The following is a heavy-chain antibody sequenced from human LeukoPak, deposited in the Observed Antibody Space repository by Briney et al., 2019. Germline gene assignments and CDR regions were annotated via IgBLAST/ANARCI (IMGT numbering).Heavy chain of an antibody. D-gene: IGHD6-19*01. Sequence: VQPGGSLRLSCAASGFTVSSNYMSRVRQAPGKGLEWVSVIYSGGSTYYADSVRGRFTISRDNSKNTLYLQMNSLRAEDTAVYYCAAYGIAVADFDYWGQGTLVTVSS. CDR1: GFTVSSNY. CDR2: IYSGGST. J-gene: IGHJ4*02. V-gene: IGHV3-66*02. CDR3: AAYGIAVADFDY.